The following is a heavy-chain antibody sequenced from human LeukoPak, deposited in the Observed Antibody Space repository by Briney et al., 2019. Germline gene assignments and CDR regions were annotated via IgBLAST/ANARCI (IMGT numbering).Heavy chain of an antibody. CDR1: GGSISSYY. CDR3: ARFDSGYCSGGSCYALHAFDI. CDR2: IYTSGST. D-gene: IGHD2-15*01. J-gene: IGHJ3*02. Sequence: PSGTLSLTCTVSGGSISSYYWSWIRQPAGKGLEWIGRIYTSGSTNYNPSLKSRVTMSVDTSKNQFSLKLSSVTAADTAVYYCARFDSGYCSGGSCYALHAFDIWGQGTMVTVSS. V-gene: IGHV4-4*07.